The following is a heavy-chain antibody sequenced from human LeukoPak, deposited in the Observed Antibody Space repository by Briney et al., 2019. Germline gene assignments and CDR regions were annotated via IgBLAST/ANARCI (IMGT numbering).Heavy chain of an antibody. CDR3: ARGVEYSRSSDNILFEY. CDR2: IYDNGNT. D-gene: IGHD6-6*01. J-gene: IGHJ4*02. Sequence: SETLSLTCTVSSGSMNKYQWNWIRQSAGKGLEWIGRIYDNGNTDYNSSLKGRITMSLDTSKTQFSLKLTSVSAADTAVYYCARGVEYSRSSDNILFEYWGQGSLVIVSS. CDR1: SGSMNKYQ. V-gene: IGHV4-4*07.